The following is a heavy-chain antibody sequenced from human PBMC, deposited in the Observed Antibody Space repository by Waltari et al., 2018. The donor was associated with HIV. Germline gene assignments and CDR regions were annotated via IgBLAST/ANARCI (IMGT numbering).Heavy chain of an antibody. CDR2: IYYTGRA. D-gene: IGHD1-26*01. CDR1: GGSVSSSSYF. CDR3: ARHALRVGAAYWNFDL. Sequence: QLQLQESGPGLKPSETLSLTCTVSGGSVSSSSYFWGWIRQPPGKGLEWIGRIYYTGRAYYNPSLKSRVTISVDTSKNQFSLKVTSVTAADTAVYYCARHALRVGAAYWNFDLWGRGTLVTVSS. V-gene: IGHV4-39*01. J-gene: IGHJ2*01.